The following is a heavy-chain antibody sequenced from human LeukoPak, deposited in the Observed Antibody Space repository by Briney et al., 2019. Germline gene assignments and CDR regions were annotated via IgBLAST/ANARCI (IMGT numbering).Heavy chain of an antibody. D-gene: IGHD3/OR15-3a*01. CDR1: GYTFNSFG. V-gene: IGHV1-18*01. CDR2: ISAYNGNT. CDR3: ARDLDPRISQAAPVDY. J-gene: IGHJ4*02. Sequence: ALVKVSCKASGYTFNSFGISWVRRAPGQGLEWMGWISAYNGNTNYAQNLQGRVAMTTDTSTTTAYMELTGLRSDDTAVYYCARDLDPRISQAAPVDYWGQGTLVIVSS.